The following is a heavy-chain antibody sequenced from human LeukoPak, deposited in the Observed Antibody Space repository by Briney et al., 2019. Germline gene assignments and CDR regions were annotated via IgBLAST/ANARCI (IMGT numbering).Heavy chain of an antibody. CDR3: ARGRSSGRYGIFDY. CDR2: IKQDGSEK. J-gene: IGHJ4*02. CDR1: GFTFSSYW. D-gene: IGHD6-19*01. V-gene: IGHV3-7*01. Sequence: GGSLRLSCAASGFTFSSYWMSWVRQAPGKGREWVANIKQDGSEKYYVDSVKGRFTISRDNAKNSLYLQINSLRAEDTAVYYCARGRSSGRYGIFDYWGQGALVTVSS.